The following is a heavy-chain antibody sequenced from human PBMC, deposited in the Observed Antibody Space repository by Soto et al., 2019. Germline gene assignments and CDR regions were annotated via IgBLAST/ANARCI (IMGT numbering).Heavy chain of an antibody. V-gene: IGHV1-69*06. CDR1: GGTFSSYA. Sequence: SVKVSCKASGGTFSSYAISWVRQAPGQGLEWMGGIIPIFGTANYAQKFQGRVTITADKSTSTAYMELSSLRSEDTAVYYCARRKQLVGYYYYGMDVWGQGTTVTVSS. CDR2: IIPIFGTA. J-gene: IGHJ6*02. D-gene: IGHD6-6*01. CDR3: ARRKQLVGYYYYGMDV.